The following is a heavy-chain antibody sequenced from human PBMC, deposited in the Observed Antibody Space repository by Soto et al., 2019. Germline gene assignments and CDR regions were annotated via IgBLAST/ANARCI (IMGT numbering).Heavy chain of an antibody. CDR2: TRNSGGA. CDR3: ASHLVMAGTRGFDH. Sequence: QVQLQESGPGLVKPSGTLSLTCAVSSGSVFSSNWWRWVRLPPGKGLEWIGETRNSGGANYNPSLNSRVTITVDRSRNHIFLELSSVTAADTAVYYCASHLVMAGTRGFDHWGLGTLVTVSS. D-gene: IGHD6-19*01. V-gene: IGHV4-4*02. CDR1: SGSVFSSNW. J-gene: IGHJ4*02.